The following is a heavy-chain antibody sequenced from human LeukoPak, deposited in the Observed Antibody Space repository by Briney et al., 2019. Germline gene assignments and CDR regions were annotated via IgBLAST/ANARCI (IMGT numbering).Heavy chain of an antibody. Sequence: GESLMISCKGSGYSSTSYWIGWVRQMPGKGLEWMGIIHPGDSDTRYSPSFQGQVTLSADKSINTAYLQWSSLTASDTAMYYCARHGGYGDYLTEYFQHWGKGTLVTVSS. J-gene: IGHJ1*01. CDR2: IHPGDSDT. V-gene: IGHV5-51*01. CDR3: ARHGGYGDYLTEYFQH. CDR1: GYSSTSYW. D-gene: IGHD4-17*01.